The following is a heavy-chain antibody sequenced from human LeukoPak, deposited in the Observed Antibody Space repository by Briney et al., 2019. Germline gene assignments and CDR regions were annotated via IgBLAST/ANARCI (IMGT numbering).Heavy chain of an antibody. CDR2: IKQDGSEK. Sequence: GGSLRLSCAASGFTFSSYAMSWVRQAPGKGLEWVANIKQDGSEKYYVDSVKGRFTIPRDNAKNPLYVQMNSLSAEDTAVYYCARVPDLGYCPNGVCSGYMDVWGKGPTVSVSS. J-gene: IGHJ6*03. CDR1: GFTFSSYA. CDR3: ARVPDLGYCPNGVCSGYMDV. D-gene: IGHD2-8*01. V-gene: IGHV3-7*01.